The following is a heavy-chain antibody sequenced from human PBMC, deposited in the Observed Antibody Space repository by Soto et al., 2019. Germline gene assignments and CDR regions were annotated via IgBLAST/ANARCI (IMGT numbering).Heavy chain of an antibody. CDR2: ISSSSYT. V-gene: IGHV3-11*06. D-gene: IGHD3-22*01. J-gene: IGHJ4*02. CDR3: ASLANYDSSGYYSY. CDR1: GFTFSYYY. Sequence: GGSLILSCAASGFTFSYYYMSWIRQAPGKGLEWVSYISSSSYTNYADSVKGRFTISRDNAKNSLYLQMNSLRAEDTAVYYCASLANYDSSGYYSYWGQGTLVTVSS.